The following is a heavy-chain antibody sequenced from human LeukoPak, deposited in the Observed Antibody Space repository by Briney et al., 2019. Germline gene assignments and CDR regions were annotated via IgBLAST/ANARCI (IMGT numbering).Heavy chain of an antibody. CDR1: GFTFSSYA. D-gene: IGHD3-22*01. CDR2: ISYDGSNK. CDR3: ARAGGDYDSSGYFY. J-gene: IGHJ4*02. Sequence: PGGSLRLSCAASGFTFSSYAMHWVRQAPGKGLEWVAVISYDGSNKYYADSVKGRFTISRDNSKNTLYLQMTSLRAEDTAVYYCARAGGDYDSSGYFYWGQGTLVTVSS. V-gene: IGHV3-30*04.